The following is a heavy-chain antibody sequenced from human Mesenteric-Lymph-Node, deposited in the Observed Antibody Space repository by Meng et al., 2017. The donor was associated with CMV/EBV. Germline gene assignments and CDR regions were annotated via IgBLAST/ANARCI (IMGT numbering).Heavy chain of an antibody. Sequence: SETLSLTCSVSIGSINNYYWAWVRQSPVKGLEWLGYVFYTGTTIYNPSFQSRVSISVDTSKNQFYLTLRSVTAADTAVFYCARDLGGYRLSYYFDFWGQGALVTVSS. CDR3: ARDLGGYRLSYYFDF. D-gene: IGHD5-24*01. CDR2: VFYTGTT. V-gene: IGHV4-59*01. J-gene: IGHJ4*02. CDR1: IGSINNYY.